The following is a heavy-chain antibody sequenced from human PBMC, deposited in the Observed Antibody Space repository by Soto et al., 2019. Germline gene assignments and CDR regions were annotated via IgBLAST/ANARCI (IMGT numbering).Heavy chain of an antibody. CDR1: GGSISSSNG. CDR3: ARVSGSYYYGMDV. V-gene: IGHV4-4*02. D-gene: IGHD1-26*01. J-gene: IGHJ6*02. Sequence: SETLSLTCAVSGGSISSSNGWSWVRQPPGKGLEWIGEIYHSGSTNYNPSLKSRVTISVDKSKNQFSLKLSSVTAADTAVYYYARVSGSYYYGMDVWGQGTTVTVSS. CDR2: IYHSGST.